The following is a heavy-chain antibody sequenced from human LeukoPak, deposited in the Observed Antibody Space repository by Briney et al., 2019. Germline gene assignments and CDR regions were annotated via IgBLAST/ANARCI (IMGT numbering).Heavy chain of an antibody. J-gene: IGHJ6*02. Sequence: EASVKVSCKASGYTFTGYYMHCVPQAPGQGLEWMGWIDPNSGGTNYAQKFQGRVTMTRDTSISTAYMELSRLRSDDTAVYYCARVPPWYYGMDVWGQGTTVTVSS. V-gene: IGHV1-2*03. CDR1: GYTFTGYY. CDR3: ARVPPWYYGMDV. CDR2: IDPNSGGT.